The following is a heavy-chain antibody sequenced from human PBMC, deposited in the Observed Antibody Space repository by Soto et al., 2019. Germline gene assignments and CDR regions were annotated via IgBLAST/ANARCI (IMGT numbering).Heavy chain of an antibody. CDR1: GFTFSSYA. Sequence: AGSLRLSCAASGFTFSSYAMSWVRQAPGRGLEWVSAISGSGGSTYYADSVKGRFTISRDNSKNTLYLQMNSLRAEDTAVYYCAKDRNGSYSDYWGQGTLVTVSS. V-gene: IGHV3-23*01. D-gene: IGHD1-26*01. CDR3: AKDRNGSYSDY. CDR2: ISGSGGST. J-gene: IGHJ4*02.